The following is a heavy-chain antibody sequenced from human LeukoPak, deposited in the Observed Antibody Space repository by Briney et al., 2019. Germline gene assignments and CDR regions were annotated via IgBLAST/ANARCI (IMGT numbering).Heavy chain of an antibody. CDR2: IKQDESEK. CDR1: GFTFSRYW. CDR3: ARPLAAQYSDYYMDF. Sequence: PGGSLRLSCAASGFTFSRYWMSWVRQAPGKGLEWVANIKQDESEKHYVDSVKGRFTISRDNAKKSLFLQMNSLRTEDTAVYYCARPLAAQYSDYYMDFWGRGTTVTVSS. V-gene: IGHV3-7*01. J-gene: IGHJ6*03. D-gene: IGHD2-15*01.